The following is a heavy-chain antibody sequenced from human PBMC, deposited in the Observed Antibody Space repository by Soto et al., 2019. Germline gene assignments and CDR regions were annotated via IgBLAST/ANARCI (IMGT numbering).Heavy chain of an antibody. D-gene: IGHD3-22*01. CDR1: GGTFSKYS. CDR3: ASGGTLYDSTGYYYLY. Sequence: QVQLVQSGAEVKKPGSSVKVSCKASGGTFSKYSISWVRQAPGQGLEWMGGIIPMFGKANYAQKFKGRVTMTADESTSTGYMEVRSLISEETAVYYCASGGTLYDSTGYYYLYWGQGTLVTGSS. V-gene: IGHV1-69*01. J-gene: IGHJ4*02. CDR2: IIPMFGKA.